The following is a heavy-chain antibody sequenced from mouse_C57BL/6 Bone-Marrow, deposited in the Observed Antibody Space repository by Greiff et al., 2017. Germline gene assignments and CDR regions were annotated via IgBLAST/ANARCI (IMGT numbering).Heavy chain of an antibody. D-gene: IGHD1-1*01. Sequence: EVQLVESGGDLVKPGGSLKLSCAASGFTFSSYGMSWVRQTPDKRLEWVATISSGGSYTYYPDSVKGRFTISRDNAKNTLYLQMSSLKSEDTAMYYCARRDYYGSSYSDWYFDVWGTGTTVTVSS. CDR1: GFTFSSYG. CDR3: ARRDYYGSSYSDWYFDV. CDR2: ISSGGSYT. J-gene: IGHJ1*03. V-gene: IGHV5-6*01.